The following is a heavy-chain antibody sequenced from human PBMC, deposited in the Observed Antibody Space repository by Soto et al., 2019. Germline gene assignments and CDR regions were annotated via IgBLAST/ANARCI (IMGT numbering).Heavy chain of an antibody. CDR1: GFTFSSYG. V-gene: IGHV3-30*18. D-gene: IGHD6-13*01. CDR2: TSYDGSNQ. CDR3: AKGEPAGTSHLYYYYYGMDV. J-gene: IGHJ6*02. Sequence: PGGSLRLSCAASGFTFSSYGMHWVRQAPGEGLEWVAVTSYDGSNQYYADSVKGRFTISRDNSKNALYLQMNSLRDEDTAVYYCAKGEPAGTSHLYYYYYGMDVWGQGTTVTVS.